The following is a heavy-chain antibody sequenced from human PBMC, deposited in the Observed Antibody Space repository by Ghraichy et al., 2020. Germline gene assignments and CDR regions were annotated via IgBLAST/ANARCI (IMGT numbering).Heavy chain of an antibody. Sequence: SETLSPTCTVSGGSISSYYWSWIRQPPGKGLEWIGYIYYSGSTNYNPSLKSRVTISVDTSKNQFSLKLSSVTAADTAVYYCARLNVDTAMVLDYWGQGTLVTVSS. CDR2: IYYSGST. J-gene: IGHJ4*02. D-gene: IGHD5-18*01. CDR1: GGSISSYY. V-gene: IGHV4-59*01. CDR3: ARLNVDTAMVLDY.